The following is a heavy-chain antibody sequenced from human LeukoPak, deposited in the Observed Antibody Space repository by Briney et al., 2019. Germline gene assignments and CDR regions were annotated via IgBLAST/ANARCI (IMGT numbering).Heavy chain of an antibody. CDR1: GVSISSYY. V-gene: IGHV4-59*01. Sequence: SETLSLTCTVSGVSISSYYVSWIRQPPGKGLEWIGDISYTGSTDYNPSLKSRVTISVDMSKNQFSLKVSSVTAADTAVYYCARGSVYFDSWGQGTLVTVSS. CDR3: ARGSVYFDS. CDR2: ISYTGST. J-gene: IGHJ4*02.